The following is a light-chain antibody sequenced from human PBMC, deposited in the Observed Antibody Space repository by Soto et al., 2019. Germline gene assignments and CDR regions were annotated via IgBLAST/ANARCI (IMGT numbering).Light chain of an antibody. CDR2: QGS. CDR3: QQYKIYPFT. J-gene: IGKJ3*01. V-gene: IGKV1-5*03. Sequence: DIQMTQSPSTLSASVGDRVTITCRASQSISTWLAWYQQKPGQAPKVLIYQGSGLKSGVPSRFIGGGAGTEFTLTISGLQPDDFANYYCQQYKIYPFTFGPGTKV. CDR1: QSISTW.